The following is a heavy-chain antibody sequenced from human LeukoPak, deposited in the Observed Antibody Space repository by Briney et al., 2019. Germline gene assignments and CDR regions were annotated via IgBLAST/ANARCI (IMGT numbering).Heavy chain of an antibody. CDR2: ISGSGDYT. Sequence: GGSLRLSCAASGFTFTNYAMTSVRQAPGKGLQWVSGISGSGDYTYHTDSVKGQFTISRDKSKNTLSLQMNSLRAEDADVYYCAKVSDYDFWSGYSYKYYMDVWGKGTTVTVSS. J-gene: IGHJ6*03. CDR3: AKVSDYDFWSGYSYKYYMDV. D-gene: IGHD3-3*01. CDR1: GFTFTNYA. V-gene: IGHV3-23*01.